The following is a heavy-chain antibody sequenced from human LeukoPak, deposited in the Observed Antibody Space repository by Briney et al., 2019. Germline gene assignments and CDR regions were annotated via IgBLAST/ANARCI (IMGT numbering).Heavy chain of an antibody. CDR3: ARESAGSLHDSTAAFHY. CDR1: GGSVTSTY. CDR2: GHHSESS. D-gene: IGHD2-8*02. Sequence: SETLSLTCSVSGGSVTSTYWSWIRQPPGKGLEWIAYGHHSESSNYNPSFRSRVIIPVDTSRNQFSLRLSSVTAADTAIYYCARESAGSLHDSTAAFHYWGQGILVIVSS. V-gene: IGHV4-59*02. J-gene: IGHJ4*02.